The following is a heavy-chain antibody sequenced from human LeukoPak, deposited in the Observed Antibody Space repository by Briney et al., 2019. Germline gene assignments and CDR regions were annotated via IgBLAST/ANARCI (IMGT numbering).Heavy chain of an antibody. CDR3: ARAGGRVVPAAVRFDP. CDR1: GFTFSSYW. CDR2: IKQDGSEK. Sequence: PGGSLRLSCAASGFTFSSYWMSWVRQAPGKGLEWVANIKQDGSEKYYVDSVKGRLIISRDNAQNSLYLQMNSLRAEDTAVYYCARAGGRVVPAAVRFDPWGQGSLVTVSS. V-gene: IGHV3-7*01. J-gene: IGHJ5*02. D-gene: IGHD2-2*01.